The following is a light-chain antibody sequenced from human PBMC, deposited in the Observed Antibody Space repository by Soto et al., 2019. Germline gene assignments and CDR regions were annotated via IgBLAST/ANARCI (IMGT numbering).Light chain of an antibody. CDR2: AAS. CDR1: QGIANF. V-gene: IGKV1-16*02. J-gene: IGKJ1*01. Sequence: EIQMTQKNTSLSASVGDRVSITCRAGQGIANFLAWFQHKPGKAPKSLIYAASSLQSGVPANFSGSGSGTEFTLTINSLQPGDSAVYYCQQYHTYPWTFGQ. CDR3: QQYHTYPWT.